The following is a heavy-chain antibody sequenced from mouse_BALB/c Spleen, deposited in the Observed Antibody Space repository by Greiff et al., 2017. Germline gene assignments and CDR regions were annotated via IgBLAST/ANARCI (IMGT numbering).Heavy chain of an antibody. V-gene: IGHV14-3*02. D-gene: IGHD2-10*02. Sequence: EVQVVESGAELVKPGASVKLSCTASGFNIKDTYMHWVKQRPEQGLEWIGRIDPANGNTKYDPKFQGKATITADTSSNTAYLQLSSLTSEDTAVYYCARYGNSPAMDYWGQGTSVTVSS. CDR3: ARYGNSPAMDY. J-gene: IGHJ4*01. CDR2: IDPANGNT. CDR1: GFNIKDTY.